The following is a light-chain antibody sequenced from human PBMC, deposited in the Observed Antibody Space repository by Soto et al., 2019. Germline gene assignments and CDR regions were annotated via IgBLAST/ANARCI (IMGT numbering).Light chain of an antibody. CDR3: QSYDSSLSGSV. Sequence: QSALTQPPSVSGAPGQRVTISCTGRSSNIGAGYDVHWYHQVPGTAPKLLIYGNTNRPSGVPDRFSGSKSDTSAALAITGLQAEDEADYYCQSYDSSLSGSVFGGGTKLTVL. CDR2: GNT. CDR1: SSNIGAGYD. J-gene: IGLJ3*02. V-gene: IGLV1-40*01.